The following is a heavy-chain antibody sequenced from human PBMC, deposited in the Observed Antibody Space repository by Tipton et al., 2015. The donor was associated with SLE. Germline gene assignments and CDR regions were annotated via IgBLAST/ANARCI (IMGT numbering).Heavy chain of an antibody. V-gene: IGHV4-59*12. D-gene: IGHD3-10*01. CDR2: IYYSGST. CDR1: GGSISSYY. CDR3: ARGILWFGELSNFDY. J-gene: IGHJ4*02. Sequence: TLSLTCTVSGGSISSYYWSWIRQPPGKGLEWIGYIYYSGSTNYNPSLKSRVTISVDRSKNQFSLKLSSVTAADTAVYYCARGILWFGELSNFDYWGQGTLITVSS.